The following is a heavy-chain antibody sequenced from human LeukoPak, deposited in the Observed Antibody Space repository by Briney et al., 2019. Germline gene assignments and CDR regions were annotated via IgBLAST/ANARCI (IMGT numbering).Heavy chain of an antibody. D-gene: IGHD3-3*01. CDR1: GGSFSGYY. CDR3: ARGIRFPNMDV. CDR2: INHSGST. J-gene: IGHJ6*03. V-gene: IGHV4-34*01. Sequence: PSETLSLTCAVYGGSFSGYYWSWIRQPPGKGLELIGEINHSGSTNYNPSLKSRVTISVDTSKNQFSLKLSSVTAADTAVYYCARGIRFPNMDVWGKGTTVTVSS.